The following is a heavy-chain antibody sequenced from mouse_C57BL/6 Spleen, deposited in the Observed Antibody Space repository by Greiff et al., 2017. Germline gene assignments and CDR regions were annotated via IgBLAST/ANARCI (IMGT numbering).Heavy chain of an antibody. CDR1: GYSITSGYY. D-gene: IGHD1-1*01. J-gene: IGHJ2*01. CDR3: ARVFITTVVAGGFDY. CDR2: ISYDGSN. Sequence: ESGPGLVKPSQSLSLTCSVTGYSITSGYYWNWIRQFPGNKLEWMGYISYDGSNNYNPSLKNRISITRDTSKNQFFLKLNSVTTEDTATYYCARVFITTVVAGGFDYWGQGTTLTVSS. V-gene: IGHV3-6*01.